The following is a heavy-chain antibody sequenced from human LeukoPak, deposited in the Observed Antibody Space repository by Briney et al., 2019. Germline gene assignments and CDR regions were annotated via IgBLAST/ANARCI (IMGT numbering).Heavy chain of an antibody. Sequence: PSETLSLTCAVYGGSFSGYYWSWIRQPPGKGLEWIGEINHSGSTNYNPSLKSRVTISVDTSKNQYSLKLSSVTAADTAVYYCARSLQKYSSGWYYWGQGTLVTVSS. D-gene: IGHD6-19*01. CDR1: GGSFSGYY. CDR2: INHSGST. J-gene: IGHJ4*02. CDR3: ARSLQKYSSGWYY. V-gene: IGHV4-34*01.